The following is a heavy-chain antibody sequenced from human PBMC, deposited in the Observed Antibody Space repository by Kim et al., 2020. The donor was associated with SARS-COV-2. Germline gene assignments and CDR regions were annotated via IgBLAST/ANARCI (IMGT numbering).Heavy chain of an antibody. CDR1: GGSIRSSSYY. CDR2: MFYSGST. D-gene: IGHD3-10*01. V-gene: IGHV4-39*01. J-gene: IGHJ4*02. Sequence: SETLSLTCTVSGGSIRSSSYYWGWIRQPPGKGLEWIGGMFYSGSTYYNPSLKSRVTISVDTSKNQFSLKLSSVTAADTAVYYCARRHPGTYYFGSGSYSGDYWGQGTLVTVSS. CDR3: ARRHPGTYYFGSGSYSGDY.